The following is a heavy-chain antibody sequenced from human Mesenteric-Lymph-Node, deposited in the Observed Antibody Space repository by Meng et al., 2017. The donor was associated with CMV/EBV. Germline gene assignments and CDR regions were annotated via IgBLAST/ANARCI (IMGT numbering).Heavy chain of an antibody. CDR1: GYTFTSYY. D-gene: IGHD2-2*01. CDR2: INPSGGST. Sequence: ASVKVSCKASGYTFTSYYMHWVRQAPGQGLEWMGIINPSGGSTSYAQKFQGRVTMTRDTSTSTAYMELRSLRSDDTAVYYCARDSLGATVAVPAAMDVGWFDPWGQGTLVTVSS. V-gene: IGHV1-46*01. J-gene: IGHJ5*02. CDR3: ARDSLGATVAVPAAMDVGWFDP.